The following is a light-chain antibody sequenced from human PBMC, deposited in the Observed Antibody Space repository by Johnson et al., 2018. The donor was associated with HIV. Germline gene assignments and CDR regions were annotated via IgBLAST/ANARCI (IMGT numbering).Light chain of an antibody. V-gene: IGLV1-51*02. CDR1: SSNVGSSF. J-gene: IGLJ1*01. CDR2: ENN. CDR3: GTWDSSLSVGV. Sequence: QSVLTQPPSVSAAPGQTVTISCSGSSSNVGSSFVSWYRQVPGTAPKLLIYENNKRPSGIPDRFSGSKSGTSATLGITGLQTGDEVDYYCGTWDSSLSVGVFGTVTKVTVL.